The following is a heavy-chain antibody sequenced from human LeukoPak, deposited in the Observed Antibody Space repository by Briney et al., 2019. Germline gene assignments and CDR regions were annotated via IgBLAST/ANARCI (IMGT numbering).Heavy chain of an antibody. CDR3: ARGGGYCSGGGCYHFDY. CDR1: GGSISSYY. V-gene: IGHV4-59*01. Sequence: KPSETLSLTCTVSGGSISSYYWSWIRQPPGKGLEWTGYIYYSGSTNYNPSLKSRVTISVDTSKNQFSLKVSSVTAADTAVYYCARGGGYCSGGGCYHFDYWGQGTLVTVSS. D-gene: IGHD2-15*01. J-gene: IGHJ4*02. CDR2: IYYSGST.